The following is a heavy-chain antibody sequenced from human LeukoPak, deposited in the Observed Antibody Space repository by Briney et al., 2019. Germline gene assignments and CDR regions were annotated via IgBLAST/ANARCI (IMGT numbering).Heavy chain of an antibody. J-gene: IGHJ6*03. V-gene: IGHV1-8*01. D-gene: IGHD3-3*01. Sequence: ASVKVSCKASGYTFTSYDTNWVRQATGQGLEWMGWMNPNSGNTGYAQKFQGRVTMTRNTSISTAYMELSSLRSEDTAVYYCARGRRGWSGYSFSRNYYMDVWGKGTTVTVSS. CDR3: ARGRRGWSGYSFSRNYYMDV. CDR2: MNPNSGNT. CDR1: GYTFTSYD.